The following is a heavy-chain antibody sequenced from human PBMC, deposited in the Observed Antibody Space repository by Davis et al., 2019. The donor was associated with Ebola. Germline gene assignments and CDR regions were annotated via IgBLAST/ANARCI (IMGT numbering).Heavy chain of an antibody. D-gene: IGHD3-22*01. J-gene: IGHJ6*02. CDR2: IYPGDSDT. V-gene: IGHV5-51*01. CDR3: AMGDYYDSSGYYYYYYGMDV. Sequence: GESLKISCKGSGYSFTSYWIGWVRQMPGKGLEWMGIIYPGDSDTRYSPSFQGQVTISADKSISTAYLQWSSLKASDTAMYYCAMGDYYDSSGYYYYYYGMDVWGQGTTVTVSS. CDR1: GYSFTSYW.